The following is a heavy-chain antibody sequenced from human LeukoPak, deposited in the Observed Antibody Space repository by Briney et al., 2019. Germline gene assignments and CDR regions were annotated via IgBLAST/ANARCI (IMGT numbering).Heavy chain of an antibody. D-gene: IGHD3-10*01. Sequence: ASVTVSCKASGYTFTGYYMHWVRQAPGQGLEWMGWINTNTGNPTYSQGFTGRFVFSLDTSVSTAYLQISSLKAEDTAVYYCAREGGVRGVIISSWFDPWGQGTLVTVSS. CDR2: INTNTGNP. CDR3: AREGGVRGVIISSWFDP. CDR1: GYTFTGYY. J-gene: IGHJ5*02. V-gene: IGHV7-4-1*02.